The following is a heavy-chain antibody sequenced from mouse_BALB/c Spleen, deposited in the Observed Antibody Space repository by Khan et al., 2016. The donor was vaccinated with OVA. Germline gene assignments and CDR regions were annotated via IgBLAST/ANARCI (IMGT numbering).Heavy chain of an antibody. D-gene: IGHD2-12*01. J-gene: IGHJ4*01. CDR3: ARGGDDFYRNDGGSMDS. CDR2: INTHSGVP. CDR1: GYTFTTAG. Sequence: QIQLVQSGPELKKPGETVRISCKASGYTFTTAGMQWVQKMPGKGLKWIGWINTHSGVPKYAEDFKGRFVFSLETSASTAYLQITNLKNEDTATYLGARGGDDFYRNDGGSMDSWGQGTSVTVSS. V-gene: IGHV9-4*02.